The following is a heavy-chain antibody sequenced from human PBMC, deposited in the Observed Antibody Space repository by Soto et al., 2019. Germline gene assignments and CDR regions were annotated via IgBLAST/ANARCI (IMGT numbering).Heavy chain of an antibody. CDR3: TRDGTPGDAEYYFDY. CDR2: IRSKAYGGTT. D-gene: IGHD1-26*01. Sequence: GGSLRLSCTASGFTFGDYAMSWFRQAPGKGLEWVGFIRSKAYGGTTEYAASVKGRFTISRDDSKSIAYLQMNSLKTEDTAVYYCTRDGTPGDAEYYFDYWGQGTLVTVSS. J-gene: IGHJ4*02. V-gene: IGHV3-49*03. CDR1: GFTFGDYA.